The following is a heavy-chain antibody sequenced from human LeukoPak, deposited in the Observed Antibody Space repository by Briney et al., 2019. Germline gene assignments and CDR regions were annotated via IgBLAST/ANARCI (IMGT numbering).Heavy chain of an antibody. J-gene: IGHJ4*02. Sequence: GGSLRLSCAASGFTFSSYAMSWVRQAPGKGLEWVSAISGSGGSTYYADSVKGRFTISRDNSKNTLYLQMNSLRAEDTAVYYSAKPGIAVDGSFDYWGQGTLVTVSS. CDR1: GFTFSSYA. D-gene: IGHD6-19*01. CDR3: AKPGIAVDGSFDY. V-gene: IGHV3-23*01. CDR2: ISGSGGST.